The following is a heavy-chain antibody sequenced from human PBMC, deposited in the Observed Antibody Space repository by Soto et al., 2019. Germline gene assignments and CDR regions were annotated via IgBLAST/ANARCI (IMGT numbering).Heavy chain of an antibody. V-gene: IGHV1-69*13. J-gene: IGHJ4*02. Sequence: VKVSCKASGGTFSSYAISWVRQAPGQGLEWMGGIIPIFGTANYAQKFQGRVTITADESTSTAYMELSSLRSEDTAVYYCARAPQNYYDSSGYPRPFDYWGQGTLVTVSS. CDR1: GGTFSSYA. CDR3: ARAPQNYYDSSGYPRPFDY. CDR2: IIPIFGTA. D-gene: IGHD3-22*01.